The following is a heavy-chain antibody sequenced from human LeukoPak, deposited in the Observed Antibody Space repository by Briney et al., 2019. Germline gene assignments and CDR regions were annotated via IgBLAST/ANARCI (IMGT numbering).Heavy chain of an antibody. J-gene: IGHJ4*02. CDR1: GFTFSSYA. CDR2: ISGSGGST. Sequence: PGGSLGLSCAASGFTFSSYAMSWVRQAPGKGLEWVSAISGSGGSTYYADSVKGRFTISRDNSKNTLYLQMNSLRAEDTAVYYCATPPRGTTGTTCDYWGQGTLVTVSS. D-gene: IGHD1-1*01. V-gene: IGHV3-23*01. CDR3: ATPPRGTTGTTCDY.